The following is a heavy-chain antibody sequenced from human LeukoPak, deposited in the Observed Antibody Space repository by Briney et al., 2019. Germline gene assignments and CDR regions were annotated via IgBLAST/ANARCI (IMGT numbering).Heavy chain of an antibody. J-gene: IGHJ5*02. Sequence: GASVKVSCKASGYTFNVYYIHWVRQAPGQGLDWMGWIDPSNGGTDYAQAFEGRVTMTWDTSISTAYMELTRLTSDDTAGYYCARDRRSSSPSDWFDTWGQGTLVTVSS. D-gene: IGHD6-13*01. CDR2: IDPSNGGT. CDR1: GYTFNVYY. V-gene: IGHV1-2*02. CDR3: ARDRRSSSPSDWFDT.